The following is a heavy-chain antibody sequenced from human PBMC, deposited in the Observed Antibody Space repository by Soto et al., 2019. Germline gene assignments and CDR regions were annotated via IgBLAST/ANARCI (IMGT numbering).Heavy chain of an antibody. Sequence: ASVKVSCKASGGTFSSYAISWVRQAPGQGLEWMGGIIPIFGTANYAQKFQGRVTITADESTSTAYMELSSLRSEDTAVYYCAREPYSGSYFRNKSDAFDIWGQGTMVTVSS. CDR1: GGTFSSYA. D-gene: IGHD1-26*01. V-gene: IGHV1-69*13. CDR3: AREPYSGSYFRNKSDAFDI. J-gene: IGHJ3*02. CDR2: IIPIFGTA.